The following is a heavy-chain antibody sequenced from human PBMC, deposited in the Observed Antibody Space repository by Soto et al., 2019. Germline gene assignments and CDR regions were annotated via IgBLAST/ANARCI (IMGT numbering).Heavy chain of an antibody. CDR3: ARGNDYNIPWSDP. CDR1: GGSISSGGYY. V-gene: IGHV4-31*03. J-gene: IGHJ5*02. CDR2: IYYSGST. D-gene: IGHD4-4*01. Sequence: SETLSLTCTVSGGSISSGGYYWSWIRQHPGKGLEWIGYIYYSGSTYYNPSLKSRVTISVDTSKNQFSLKLSSVTAADTAVYYCARGNDYNIPWSDPWGQGTLVIVSS.